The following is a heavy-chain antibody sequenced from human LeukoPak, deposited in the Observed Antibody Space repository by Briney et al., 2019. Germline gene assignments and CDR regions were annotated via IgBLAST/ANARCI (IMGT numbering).Heavy chain of an antibody. CDR1: GFTFSSYA. D-gene: IGHD4-23*01. J-gene: IGHJ2*01. V-gene: IGHV3-23*01. Sequence: GGSLRLSCAASGFTFSSYAMSWVRQAPGKGLEWVSAISGSGGSTYYADSVKGQVTISADKSISTAYLQWSSLKASDTAMYYCARGRGMTTVVTLGDLWGRGTLVTVSS. CDR2: ISGSGGST. CDR3: ARGRGMTTVVTLGDL.